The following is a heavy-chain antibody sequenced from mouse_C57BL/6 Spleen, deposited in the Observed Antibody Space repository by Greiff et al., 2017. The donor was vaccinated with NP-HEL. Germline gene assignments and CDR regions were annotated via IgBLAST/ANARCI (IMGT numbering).Heavy chain of an antibody. Sequence: QVQLKESGPELVKPGASVKISCKASGYAFSSSWMNWVKQRPGKGLEWIGRIYPGDGDTNYNGKFKGKATLTADKSSSTAYMQLSSLTSEDSAVYFCARNPDYFDYWGQGTTLTVSS. CDR3: ARNPDYFDY. V-gene: IGHV1-82*01. J-gene: IGHJ2*01. CDR1: GYAFSSSW. CDR2: IYPGDGDT.